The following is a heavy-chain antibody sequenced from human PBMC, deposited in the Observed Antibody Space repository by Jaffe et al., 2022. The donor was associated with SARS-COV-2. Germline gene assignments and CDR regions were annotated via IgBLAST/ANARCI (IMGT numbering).Heavy chain of an antibody. CDR3: ARGDLGYCSSTSCSSSLGMDV. CDR2: ISSSSSYI. Sequence: EVQLVESGGGLVKPGGSLRLSCAASGFTFSSYSMNWVRQAPGKGLEWVSSISSSSSYIYYADSVKGRFTISRDNAKNSLYLQMNSLRAEDTAVYYCARGDLGYCSSTSCSSSLGMDVWGQGTTVTVSS. D-gene: IGHD2-2*01. CDR1: GFTFSSYS. J-gene: IGHJ6*02. V-gene: IGHV3-21*01.